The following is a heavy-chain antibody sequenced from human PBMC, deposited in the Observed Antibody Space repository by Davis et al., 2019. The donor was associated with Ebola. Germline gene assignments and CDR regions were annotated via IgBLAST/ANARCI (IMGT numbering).Heavy chain of an antibody. CDR3: NTDPRPHSDNYHDF. V-gene: IGHV3-15*01. CDR2: IKKNGDGGTT. D-gene: IGHD3-9*01. CDR1: GFTFTNAW. Sequence: GGSLRLSCTASGFTFTNAWTRWVRQPPGKGLEWVGRIKKNGDGGTTDYSVDVKGRFSISRDDSKNTLYLDMRSLRSEDTGVYYCNTDPRPHSDNYHDFWGQGTLVTVSS. J-gene: IGHJ4*02.